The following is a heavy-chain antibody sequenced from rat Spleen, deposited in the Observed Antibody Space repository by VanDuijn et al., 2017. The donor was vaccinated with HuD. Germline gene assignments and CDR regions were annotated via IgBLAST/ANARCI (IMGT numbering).Heavy chain of an antibody. CDR3: ARQGVPGSDYFDY. Sequence: EVQLVESGGGLVQPGRSLKLSCAASGTTFSNYYMAWVRQAPTKGLEWVAYIHTGGDITYYRDSVKGRFTISRDNAKSTLYLQMDSLRSEDTATYYCARQGVPGSDYFDYWGQGVMVTVSS. J-gene: IGHJ2*01. D-gene: IGHD1-4*01. V-gene: IGHV5-25*01. CDR2: IHTGGDIT. CDR1: GTTFSNYY.